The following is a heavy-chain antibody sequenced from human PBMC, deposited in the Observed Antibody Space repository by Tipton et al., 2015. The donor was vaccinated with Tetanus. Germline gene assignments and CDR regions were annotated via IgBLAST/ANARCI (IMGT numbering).Heavy chain of an antibody. Sequence: SLRLSCAASGFTFSSYSMNWVRQAPGKGLEWVSSISSSSSYIYYADSVKGRFTISRDNAKNSLYLQMNSLRAEDTAVYYCARDWEEANITGFLGTFDYWGQGTLVTVSS. CDR3: ARDWEEANITGFLGTFDY. CDR2: ISSSSSYI. D-gene: IGHD1-20*01. J-gene: IGHJ4*02. V-gene: IGHV3-21*01. CDR1: GFTFSSYS.